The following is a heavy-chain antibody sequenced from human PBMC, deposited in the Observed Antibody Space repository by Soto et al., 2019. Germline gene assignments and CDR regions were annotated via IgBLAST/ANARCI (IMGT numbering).Heavy chain of an antibody. J-gene: IGHJ6*02. CDR1: GFTFSSYG. V-gene: IGHV3-33*01. Sequence: QVQLVESGGCVVQPGRSLRLSCAASGFTFSSYGMHWVRQAPGKGLEWVAVIWYDGSNKYYADSVKGRFTISRDNSQNTLYLQMNSLRSEDTAVYYCARYSSSAPRYYYYGMDVWGQGTTVTVSS. CDR3: ARYSSSAPRYYYYGMDV. D-gene: IGHD6-6*01. CDR2: IWYDGSNK.